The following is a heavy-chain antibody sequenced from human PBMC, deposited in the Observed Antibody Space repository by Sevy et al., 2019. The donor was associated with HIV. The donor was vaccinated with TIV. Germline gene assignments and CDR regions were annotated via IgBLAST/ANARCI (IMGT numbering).Heavy chain of an antibody. V-gene: IGHV3-23*01. CDR1: GLTFSSYA. Sequence: GGSLRLSCAASGLTFSSYAMNWIRQAPGKGLEWVSAISSSGRSTYYADSVEGRFTISRDNSENTLYLQMNSLRADDTAVYYCAKGYCSGGSCPRDYYYYGMDVWGQWTTVTVSS. CDR3: AKGYCSGGSCPRDYYYYGMDV. CDR2: ISSSGRST. J-gene: IGHJ6*02. D-gene: IGHD2-15*01.